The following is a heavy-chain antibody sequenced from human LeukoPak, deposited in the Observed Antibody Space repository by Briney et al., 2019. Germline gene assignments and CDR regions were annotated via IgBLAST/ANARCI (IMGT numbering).Heavy chain of an antibody. CDR3: TRGGRDGFDI. D-gene: IGHD2-15*01. CDR1: GFTSSTYD. J-gene: IGHJ3*02. CDR2: IGTAGDT. Sequence: GGSLRLSCAASGFTSSTYDMHWVRQATGKGLEWVSGIGTAGDTYYSDSVKGRFTISRENARSSLYLQMDSLRVGDTALYYCTRGGRDGFDIWGQGTMVTVSS. V-gene: IGHV3-13*01.